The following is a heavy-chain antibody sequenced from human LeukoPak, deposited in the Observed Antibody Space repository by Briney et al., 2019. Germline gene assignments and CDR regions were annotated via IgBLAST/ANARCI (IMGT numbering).Heavy chain of an antibody. V-gene: IGHV4-59*01. D-gene: IGHD6-19*01. Sequence: SETLSLTCTVSGGSISSYYWSWIRQPPGKGLEWIGYIYYGGSTNYNPSLKSRVTISVDTSKNQFSLKLSSVTAADTAVYYCVGGTVAVAGILRFDYWGQGTLVTVSS. CDR1: GGSISSYY. J-gene: IGHJ4*02. CDR2: IYYGGST. CDR3: VGGTVAVAGILRFDY.